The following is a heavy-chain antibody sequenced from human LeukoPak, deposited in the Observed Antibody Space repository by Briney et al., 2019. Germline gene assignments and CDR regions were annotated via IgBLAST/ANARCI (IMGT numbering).Heavy chain of an antibody. CDR1: RYTFTGYY. J-gene: IGHJ4*02. D-gene: IGHD5-18*01. Sequence: GASVKVSCKASRYTFTGYYMHWVRQAPGQGLEWMGWINPNSGVTDYAQNFQGRVTMTRGTSISTAYVELSRLRSDDTAAYYCARGTGEGYTYGRYYFDYWGQGTLVTVSS. CDR3: ARGTGEGYTYGRYYFDY. CDR2: INPNSGVT. V-gene: IGHV1-2*02.